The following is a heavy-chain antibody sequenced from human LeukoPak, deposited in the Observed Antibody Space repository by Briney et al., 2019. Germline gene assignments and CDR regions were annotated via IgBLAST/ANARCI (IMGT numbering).Heavy chain of an antibody. Sequence: SETLSLTCTVSGGSISSSSYYWGWIRQPPGKGLEWIGSIYYSGSTYYNPSLKSRVTISVDTSKNQFSLKLSSVTAADTAVYYCARSAETNYYDSSGYYRYFDYWGQGTLVTVSS. D-gene: IGHD3-22*01. CDR1: GGSISSSSYY. V-gene: IGHV4-39*01. CDR2: IYYSGST. J-gene: IGHJ4*02. CDR3: ARSAETNYYDSSGYYRYFDY.